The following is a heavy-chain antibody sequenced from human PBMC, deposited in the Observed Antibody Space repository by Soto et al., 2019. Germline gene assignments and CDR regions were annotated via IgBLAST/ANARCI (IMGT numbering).Heavy chain of an antibody. D-gene: IGHD2-2*01. CDR3: ARDKGRYCSSTSCRSVFFDP. CDR1: SCSISSSGYY. J-gene: IGHJ5*02. CDR2: IYYSGST. Sequence: PSETLSLTCAFSSCSISSSGYYWSWIRKHPGKGLEWIGYIYYSGSTYYNPSLKGRVTISVDTSKNQFSLKLSSVTAADTAVYYCARDKGRYCSSTSCRSVFFDPWGQGTLVTVSS. V-gene: IGHV4-31*11.